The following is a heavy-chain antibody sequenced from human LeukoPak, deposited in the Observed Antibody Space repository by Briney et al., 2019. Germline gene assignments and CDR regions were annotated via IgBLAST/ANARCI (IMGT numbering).Heavy chain of an antibody. CDR1: GFTFSSYD. D-gene: IGHD6-19*01. Sequence: GGSLRLSCAASGFTFSSYDMHWVRQATGEGLEWVSAIGTAADTYNSGSVKGRFTISRDNAKDSSYLQMNNLKAEDTAVYYCARGSRAVRWYFDLWGRGTLVTVSS. CDR2: IGTAADT. CDR3: ARGSRAVRWYFDL. V-gene: IGHV3-13*01. J-gene: IGHJ2*01.